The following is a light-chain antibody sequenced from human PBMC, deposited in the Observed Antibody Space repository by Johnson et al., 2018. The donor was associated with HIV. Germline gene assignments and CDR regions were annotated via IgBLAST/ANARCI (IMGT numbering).Light chain of an antibody. CDR1: TSNIGNNY. J-gene: IGLJ1*01. Sequence: QSVLTQPPSVSAAPGQKVTISCSGSTSNIGNNYVSWYQQFPGTAPKLLIYDNNKRPSGIPDRFSGSKSGTSATLGITGLQTGDEADYYCGTWDSSLGAHYVFGIGTKVTVL. CDR2: DNN. CDR3: GTWDSSLGAHYV. V-gene: IGLV1-51*01.